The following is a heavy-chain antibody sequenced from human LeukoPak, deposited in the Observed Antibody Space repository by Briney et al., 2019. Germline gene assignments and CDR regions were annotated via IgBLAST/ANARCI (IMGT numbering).Heavy chain of an antibody. V-gene: IGHV4-34*01. J-gene: IGHJ5*02. D-gene: IGHD2-8*01. Sequence: SETLSLTCAVYGGSFSGYYWSRIRQPPGKGLEWIGEINHSGSSNYNPSLKSRVTISVDTSKNQFSLKLSSVTAADTAVYYCARHRYCTNGVCYLVPRAFDPWGQGTLVTVSS. CDR2: INHSGSS. CDR1: GGSFSGYY. CDR3: ARHRYCTNGVCYLVPRAFDP.